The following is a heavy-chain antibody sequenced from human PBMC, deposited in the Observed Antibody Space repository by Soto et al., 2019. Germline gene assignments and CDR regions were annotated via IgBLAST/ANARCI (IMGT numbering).Heavy chain of an antibody. V-gene: IGHV3-11*01. Sequence: GGSLRLSCAASGFTFSDYYMSWIRQAPGKGLEWVSYISSSGSTIYYADSVKGRFTISREKAKNSLYLQMNSLRAEDTAVYYCAPQIEVWSSTSCLNWGQGTMVTVSS. D-gene: IGHD2-2*01. CDR2: ISSSGSTI. CDR1: GFTFSDYY. CDR3: APQIEVWSSTSCLN. J-gene: IGHJ4*02.